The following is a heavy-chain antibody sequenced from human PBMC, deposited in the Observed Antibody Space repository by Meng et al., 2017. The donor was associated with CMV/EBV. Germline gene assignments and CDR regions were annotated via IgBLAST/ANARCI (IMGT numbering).Heavy chain of an antibody. V-gene: IGHV3-11*04. J-gene: IGHJ4*02. CDR2: ISSSGSTI. CDR1: GFTFSDYY. D-gene: IGHD2-2*03. CDR3: ARDGYCSSTSCYAVAY. Sequence: GSLRLSCAASGFTFSDYYMSWIRQAPGKGLEWVSYISSSGSTIYYADSVKGRFTISRDNAKNSLYLQMNSLRAEDTAVYYCARDGYCSSTSCYAVAYWGQGTLVTVSS.